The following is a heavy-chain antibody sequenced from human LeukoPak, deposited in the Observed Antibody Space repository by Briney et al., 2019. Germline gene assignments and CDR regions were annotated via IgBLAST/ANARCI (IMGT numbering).Heavy chain of an antibody. V-gene: IGHV4-38-2*02. CDR1: GYSISSGYY. CDR2: IYHGGRT. D-gene: IGHD6-13*01. Sequence: KSSETLSLTCTVSGYSISSGYYWGWIRQTPGKGLEWIGYIYHGGRTDYNPSLKSRVTISVDTSKNQFSLKLSSVTAADTAVYYCARTYSSSWYSGGEGYWGQGTLVTVSS. J-gene: IGHJ4*02. CDR3: ARTYSSSWYSGGEGY.